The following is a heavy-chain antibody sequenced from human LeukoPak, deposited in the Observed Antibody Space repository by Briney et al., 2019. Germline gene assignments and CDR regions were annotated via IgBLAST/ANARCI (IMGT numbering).Heavy chain of an antibody. D-gene: IGHD3/OR15-3a*01. J-gene: IGHJ3*02. CDR1: GFARSS. CDR3: VREISSGLTFDI. Sequence: GGSLRFSCAASGFARSSMNWVRQAPGKGLEWISYISGSDGSTYYGDSVKGRFTISRDSAKTSLYLQMNALRAEDTAIYYCVREISSGLTFDIWGQGTMVTVSS. CDR2: ISGSDGST. V-gene: IGHV3-48*03.